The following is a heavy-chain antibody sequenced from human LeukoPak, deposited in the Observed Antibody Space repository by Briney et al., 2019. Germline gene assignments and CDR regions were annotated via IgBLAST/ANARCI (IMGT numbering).Heavy chain of an antibody. CDR3: ARDRDYGGFDY. D-gene: IGHD4/OR15-4a*01. V-gene: IGHV3-53*01. Sequence: GGSLRLSCAASGFTVSSNFMSWVRQAPGKGLEWVSVIYSIGTTYYADSVRGRFTISRDSSKDTLYLQMNNLRAEDTAVYYCARDRDYGGFDYWGQGTLVTVSS. J-gene: IGHJ4*02. CDR1: GFTVSSNF. CDR2: IYSIGTT.